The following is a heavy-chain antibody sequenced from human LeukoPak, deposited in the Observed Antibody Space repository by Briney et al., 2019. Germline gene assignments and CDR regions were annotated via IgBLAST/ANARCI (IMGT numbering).Heavy chain of an antibody. V-gene: IGHV3-53*01. D-gene: IGHD4-17*01. CDR3: ASRESGDYPYFDY. CDR2: IYTGDST. J-gene: IGHJ4*02. CDR1: GFTVSRKY. Sequence: GGSLRLSCAASGFTVSRKYMTWVRQAPGKGLERVSLIYTGDSTYYADSVKGRFTISRDISKNTLYLQMNSLRAEDTAVFSCASRESGDYPYFDYWGRGTLVIVSS.